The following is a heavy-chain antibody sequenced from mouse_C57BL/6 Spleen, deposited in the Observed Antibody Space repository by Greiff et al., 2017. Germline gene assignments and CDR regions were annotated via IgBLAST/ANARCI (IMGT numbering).Heavy chain of an antibody. J-gene: IGHJ4*01. V-gene: IGHV5-17*01. D-gene: IGHD2-3*01. CDR3: ARGLYDGLYAMDY. CDR2: ISSGSSTI. Sequence: VKLVESGGGLVKPGGSLKLSCAASGFTFSDYGMHWVRQAPEKGLEWVAYISSGSSTIYYADTVKGRFTISRDNAKNTLFLQMTSLRSEDTAMYYCARGLYDGLYAMDYWGQGTSVTVSS. CDR1: GFTFSDYG.